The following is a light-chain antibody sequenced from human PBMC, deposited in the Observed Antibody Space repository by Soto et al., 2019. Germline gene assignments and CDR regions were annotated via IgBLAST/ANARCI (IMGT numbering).Light chain of an antibody. Sequence: QSALTQPASVSGSPGQSITISCTGTSSDVGAYNYVSWYQQHPGKAPKLMIYDVSNRPSGVSNRFSGSKSGNTASLTISGLQAEDEAYYYCSSYSSSSTLVVFGGGTKVTVL. CDR3: SSYSSSSTLVV. J-gene: IGLJ2*01. CDR2: DVS. V-gene: IGLV2-14*03. CDR1: SSDVGAYNY.